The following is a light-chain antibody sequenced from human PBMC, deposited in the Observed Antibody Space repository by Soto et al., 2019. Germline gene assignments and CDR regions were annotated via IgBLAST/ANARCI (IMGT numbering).Light chain of an antibody. CDR1: QSVSSN. Sequence: EIVMTQSPATLSASQGEIATLSCRASQSVSSNLAWFQQKPGQAPRLLLYAVSTRASGVPGRFSGSGSGTEFTLTISSLQSEDSAVYYCQQHNHWPSFGQGTKLEIK. V-gene: IGKV3-15*01. J-gene: IGKJ2*01. CDR3: QQHNHWPS. CDR2: AVS.